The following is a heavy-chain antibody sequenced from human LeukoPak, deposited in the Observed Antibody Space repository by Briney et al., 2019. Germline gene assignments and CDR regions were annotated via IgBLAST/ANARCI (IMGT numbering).Heavy chain of an antibody. V-gene: IGHV4-39*01. CDR2: IYYSGST. J-gene: IGHJ6*03. CDR1: GGSISSYY. CDR3: ARHPAGYYYYYMDV. Sequence: SETLSLTCTVSGGSISSYYWSWIRQPPGKGLEWIGSIYYSGSTYYNPSLKSRVTISVDTSKNQFSLKLSSVTAADTAVYYCARHPAGYYYYYMDVWGKGTTVTISS.